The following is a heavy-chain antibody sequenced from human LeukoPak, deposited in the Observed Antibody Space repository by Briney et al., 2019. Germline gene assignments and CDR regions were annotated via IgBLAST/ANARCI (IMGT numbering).Heavy chain of an antibody. CDR1: GGSFSGYY. D-gene: IGHD5-18*01. CDR2: INHSGST. J-gene: IGHJ5*02. V-gene: IGHV4-34*01. Sequence: SETLSLTCAVYGGSFSGYYWSWIRQPPGKGLEWIGEINHSGSTNYNPSLKSRVTISVDTSKNQFSLKLSSVTAADTAVYYCARGRTYSYGSRYNWFDPWGQGILVTVSS. CDR3: ARGRTYSYGSRYNWFDP.